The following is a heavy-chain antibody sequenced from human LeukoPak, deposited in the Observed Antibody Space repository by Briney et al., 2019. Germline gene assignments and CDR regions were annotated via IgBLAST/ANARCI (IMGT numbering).Heavy chain of an antibody. CDR1: GGTFSSYA. Sequence: GASVKVSCKASGGTFSSYAISWVRQAPGQGLEWMGGIIPIFGTANYAQKFQGRVTITADESTSTAYMELSSLRSEDTAVYYCARGRNIVVVPAATPPYFDYWGQGTLVTVPS. D-gene: IGHD2-2*01. CDR3: ARGRNIVVVPAATPPYFDY. J-gene: IGHJ4*02. CDR2: IIPIFGTA. V-gene: IGHV1-69*13.